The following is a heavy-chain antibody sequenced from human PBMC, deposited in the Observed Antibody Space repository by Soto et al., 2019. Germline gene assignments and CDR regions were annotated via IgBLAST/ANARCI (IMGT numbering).Heavy chain of an antibody. V-gene: IGHV5-51*01. Sequence: ETLSLTCKGSGYSFTSYWIGWVRQMPGKGLEWMGIIYPGDSDTRYSPSFQGQVTISAVKSISTAYLQWSSLKASDTAMYYCARTAATFDYWGQGTLVTVSS. CDR3: ARTAATFDY. D-gene: IGHD6-13*01. CDR2: IYPGDSDT. CDR1: GYSFTSYW. J-gene: IGHJ4*02.